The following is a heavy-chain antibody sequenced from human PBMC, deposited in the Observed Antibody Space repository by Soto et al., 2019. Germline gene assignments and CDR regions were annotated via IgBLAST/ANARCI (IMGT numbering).Heavy chain of an antibody. CDR3: AKDGVGATAWET. J-gene: IGHJ4*02. CDR2: ISGSGGST. Sequence: EVQLVESGGGLVKPGGSLRLSCAASGFTFSSYSMNWVRQAPGTGLEWVSAISGSGGSTYYADSGTGRFTISRNNSTNTLDLQMDSQRADDTAVYYCAKDGVGATAWETWGQGTLVTVSS. V-gene: IGHV3-23*04. CDR1: GFTFSSYS. D-gene: IGHD1-26*01.